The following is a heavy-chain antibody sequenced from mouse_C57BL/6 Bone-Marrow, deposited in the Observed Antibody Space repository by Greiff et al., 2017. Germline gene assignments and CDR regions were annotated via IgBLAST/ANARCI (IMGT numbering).Heavy chain of an antibody. CDR1: GYTFTSYT. CDR2: INPSSGYT. V-gene: IGHV1-4*01. Sequence: VKLQESGAELARPGASVKMSCKASGYTFTSYTMHWVKQRPGPGLEWIGYINPSSGYTKYNQKFKDKATLTADKSSSTAYMQLSSLTSEDSAVYYCARSFYFYAMDYWGQGTSVTVSS. J-gene: IGHJ4*01. CDR3: ARSFYFYAMDY. D-gene: IGHD2-1*01.